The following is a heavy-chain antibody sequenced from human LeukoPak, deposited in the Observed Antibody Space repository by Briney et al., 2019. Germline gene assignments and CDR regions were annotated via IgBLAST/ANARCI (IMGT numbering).Heavy chain of an antibody. CDR2: IYYSGST. V-gene: IGHV4-59*01. D-gene: IGHD3-10*01. CDR3: ARVFDSGSQAYFYYMDV. J-gene: IGHJ6*03. CDR1: GGSISSYY. Sequence: SETLSLTCTVSGGSISSYYWSWIRQPPGKGLEWIGYIYYSGSTNYNPSLKSRVTISLDTSKNQFSLKLSSVTAADTAVYYCARVFDSGSQAYFYYMDVWGKGTTVTIFS.